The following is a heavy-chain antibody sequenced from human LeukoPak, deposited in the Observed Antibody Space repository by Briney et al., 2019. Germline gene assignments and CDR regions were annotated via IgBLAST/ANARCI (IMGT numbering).Heavy chain of an antibody. CDR2: IYYTGST. CDR3: ARGPPPDFDY. J-gene: IGHJ4*02. Sequence: PSETLSLTCTVSGVSISSSSYFWGWIRQPPGKGLEWIGSIYYTGSTYYNPSLKSRVTMSVDTSKNQFSLRLSSVTAADTAVYYCARGPPPDFDYWGQGTLVTVSS. CDR1: GVSISSSSYF. V-gene: IGHV4-39*07.